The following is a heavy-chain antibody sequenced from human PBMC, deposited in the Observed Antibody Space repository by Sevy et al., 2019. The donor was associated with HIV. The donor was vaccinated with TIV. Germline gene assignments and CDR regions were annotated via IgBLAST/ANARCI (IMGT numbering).Heavy chain of an antibody. V-gene: IGHV3-11*01. CDR1: GFTFSDYY. J-gene: IGHJ6*02. CDR2: ISSSGSTI. CDR3: AKDIVVVPAAQSYYYYGMDV. D-gene: IGHD2-2*01. Sequence: GGSLRLSCAASGFTFSDYYMSWIRQAPGKGLEWVSYISSSGSTIYYADSVKGRFTISRDNAKNSLYLQMNSLRAEDTAVYYCAKDIVVVPAAQSYYYYGMDVWGQGTTVTVS.